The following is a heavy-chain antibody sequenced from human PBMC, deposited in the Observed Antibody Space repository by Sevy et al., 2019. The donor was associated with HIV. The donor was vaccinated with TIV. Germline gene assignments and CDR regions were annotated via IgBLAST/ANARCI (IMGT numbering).Heavy chain of an antibody. Sequence: GGSLRLSCAASGFTFSDYYMSWIRQAPGKGLEWVSYITSSGSTIYYADSVKGRFTISRDNTENSLFLQMNSLRAEDTAVYYCARSPDFWSGYLDYWGQGTLVTVSS. V-gene: IGHV3-11*01. CDR2: ITSSGSTI. CDR3: ARSPDFWSGYLDY. D-gene: IGHD3-3*01. CDR1: GFTFSDYY. J-gene: IGHJ4*02.